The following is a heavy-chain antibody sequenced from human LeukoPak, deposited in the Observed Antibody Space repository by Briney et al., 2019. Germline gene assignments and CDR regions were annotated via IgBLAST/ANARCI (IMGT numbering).Heavy chain of an antibody. Sequence: TGGSLRLSCAASGFTFSSYAMSWVRQAPGKGLEWVSGISGSGGSTYYADSVKGRFTISRDNSKNTLYLQMSSLRVEDTAVYYCAKWRYYDFVWGSHRSYYFDYWGQGTLVTVSS. J-gene: IGHJ4*02. CDR3: AKWRYYDFVWGSHRSYYFDY. V-gene: IGHV3-23*01. D-gene: IGHD3-16*02. CDR2: ISGSGGST. CDR1: GFTFSSYA.